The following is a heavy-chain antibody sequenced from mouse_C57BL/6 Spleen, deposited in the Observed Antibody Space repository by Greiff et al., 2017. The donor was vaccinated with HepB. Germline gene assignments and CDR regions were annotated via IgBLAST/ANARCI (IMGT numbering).Heavy chain of an antibody. J-gene: IGHJ4*01. CDR2: IYPGNSDT. Sequence: EVQLQQSGTVLARPGASVKMSCKTSGYTFTSYWMHWVKQRPGQGLEWIGAIYPGNSDTSYNQKFKGKAKLTAVTSASTAYMELSSLTNEDSAVYYCTTEGLRLNAMDYWGQGTSVTVSS. CDR1: GYTFTSYW. CDR3: TTEGLRLNAMDY. D-gene: IGHD2-4*01. V-gene: IGHV1-5*01.